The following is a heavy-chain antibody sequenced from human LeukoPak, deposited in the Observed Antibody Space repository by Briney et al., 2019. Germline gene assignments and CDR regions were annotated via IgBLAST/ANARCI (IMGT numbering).Heavy chain of an antibody. Sequence: SETLSLTCAVYGGSFSGYYWSWIRQPPGKGLEWIGEINHSGSTNYNPSLKSRVTISVDTSRNQFSLKLSSVTAADTAVYYCARVRWLQLGHFDYWGQGSLVTVSS. CDR3: ARVRWLQLGHFDY. CDR1: GGSFSGYY. CDR2: INHSGST. J-gene: IGHJ4*02. D-gene: IGHD5-24*01. V-gene: IGHV4-34*01.